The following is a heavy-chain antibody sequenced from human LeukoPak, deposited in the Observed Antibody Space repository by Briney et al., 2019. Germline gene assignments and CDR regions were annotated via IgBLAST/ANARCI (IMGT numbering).Heavy chain of an antibody. CDR3: AKKFYYGSGSYYALLDY. CDR2: ISANGGTT. D-gene: IGHD3-10*01. V-gene: IGHV3-23*01. CDR1: GFTFSSYA. Sequence: PGGSLRLSCAVSGFTFSSYAVHWVRQAPGKGLEWVSTISANGGTTLYADSVKGRFTVSRDISKNTLFLQMNSLRADDTAGYYCAKKFYYGSGSYYALLDYWGQGTLVTVSS. J-gene: IGHJ4*02.